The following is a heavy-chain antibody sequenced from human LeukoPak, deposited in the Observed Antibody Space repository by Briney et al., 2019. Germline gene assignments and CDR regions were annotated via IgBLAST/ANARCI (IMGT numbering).Heavy chain of an antibody. Sequence: GGSLRLSCAASGFTFSSYAMSWVRQAPGKGLEWVSAISDSGGSTYYADSVKGRFTISRDNSKNTLYLQMNSLRAEDTAVYYCASERLRTSGWYLSFSDYWGQGTLVTVSS. CDR3: ASERLRTSGWYLSFSDY. J-gene: IGHJ4*02. D-gene: IGHD6-19*01. CDR1: GFTFSSYA. CDR2: ISDSGGST. V-gene: IGHV3-23*01.